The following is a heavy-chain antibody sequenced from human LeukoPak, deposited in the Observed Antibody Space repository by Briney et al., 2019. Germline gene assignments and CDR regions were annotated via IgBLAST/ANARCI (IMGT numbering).Heavy chain of an antibody. CDR1: GFTFSSHG. CDR2: ISPSGGIT. J-gene: IGHJ6*03. CDR3: ARGRWEYQLLFNRYYYYYMDV. Sequence: GGTLRLSCAASGFTFSSHGMNWVRQAPGKGLEWVSGISPSGGITYYTDSVKGRFTISRDNSKNTVSLQMNSLRGEDTAVYYCARGRWEYQLLFNRYYYYYMDVWGKGTTVTISS. V-gene: IGHV3-23*01. D-gene: IGHD2-2*01.